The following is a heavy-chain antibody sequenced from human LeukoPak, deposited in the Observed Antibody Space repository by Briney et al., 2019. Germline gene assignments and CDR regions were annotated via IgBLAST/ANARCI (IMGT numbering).Heavy chain of an antibody. Sequence: ASVKVSCKASGYTFTSYGISWVRQAPGQGLEWMGWISAYNGNTNYAQKLQGRVTMTTDTSTSTAYVELRSLRSDDTAVYYCARGSYYDYVWGSYRYFDYWGQGTLVTVSS. J-gene: IGHJ4*02. V-gene: IGHV1-18*04. D-gene: IGHD3-16*02. CDR2: ISAYNGNT. CDR3: ARGSYYDYVWGSYRYFDY. CDR1: GYTFTSYG.